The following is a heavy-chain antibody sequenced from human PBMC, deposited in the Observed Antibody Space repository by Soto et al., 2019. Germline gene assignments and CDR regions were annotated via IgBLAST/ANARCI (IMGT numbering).Heavy chain of an antibody. CDR2: IIPISDTT. CDR1: GGTFSSYA. J-gene: IGHJ6*02. CDR3: ARSQVSSTSLEIYYYYYYGMDV. Sequence: QVQLVQSGAEVKKPGSSVKVSCKASGGTFSSYAISWVRQAPGQGLEWMGGIIPISDTTNSAQKFQGRVTMTADESTSTAYKELGSLRSEDTAVDYCARSQVSSTSLEIYYYYYYGMDVWGQGTTFTGSS. D-gene: IGHD2-2*01. V-gene: IGHV1-69*01.